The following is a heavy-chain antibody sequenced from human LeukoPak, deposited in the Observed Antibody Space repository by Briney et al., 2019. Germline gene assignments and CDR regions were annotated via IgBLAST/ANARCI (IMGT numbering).Heavy chain of an antibody. CDR1: GGSISSYY. J-gene: IGHJ6*02. V-gene: IGHV4-59*01. CDR3: ARDVLSRPYSSSWYYYYGMDV. Sequence: SETLSLTCTVSGGSISSYYWGWIRQPPGKGLEWIGYIYYSGSTNYNPSLKSRVTISVDTSKNQFSLKLSSVTAADTAVYYCARDVLSRPYSSSWYYYYGMDVWGQGTTVTVSS. CDR2: IYYSGST. D-gene: IGHD6-13*01.